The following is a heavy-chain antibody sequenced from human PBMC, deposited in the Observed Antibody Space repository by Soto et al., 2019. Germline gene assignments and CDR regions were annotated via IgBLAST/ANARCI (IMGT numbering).Heavy chain of an antibody. CDR1: GGSISSSNW. D-gene: IGHD2-15*01. CDR3: ARLRVLPSGVFRFDP. V-gene: IGHV4-4*02. Sequence: SETLSLTCAVSGGSISSSNWWSWVRQPPGKGLEWIGYIYYSGSTNYNPSLKSRVTISVDTSKNQFSLKLSSVTAADTAVYYCARLRVLPSGVFRFDPWGQGTLVTVSS. CDR2: IYYSGST. J-gene: IGHJ5*02.